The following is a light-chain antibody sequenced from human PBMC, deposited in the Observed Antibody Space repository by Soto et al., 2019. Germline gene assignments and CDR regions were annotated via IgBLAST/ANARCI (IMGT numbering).Light chain of an antibody. CDR1: QSVRSSY. Sequence: EIVLTQSPGTLSLSPGERATLSCRASQSVRSSYLAWYRQKPGQAPRLLIYGASSRATGIPDRFSGSGSGTDFTLTLSRLEPEDFAVYYCQQYDTTPMYTFGQGTKLEIK. V-gene: IGKV3-20*01. CDR2: GAS. CDR3: QQYDTTPMYT. J-gene: IGKJ2*01.